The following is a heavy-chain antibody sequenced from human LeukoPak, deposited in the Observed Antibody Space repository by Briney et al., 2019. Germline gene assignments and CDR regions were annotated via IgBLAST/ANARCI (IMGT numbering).Heavy chain of an antibody. CDR3: ARGLGYCSGGSCYRGSGYYYYGMDV. CDR1: GFTFSSYS. D-gene: IGHD2-15*01. V-gene: IGHV3-21*01. CDR2: ISSSSSYI. Sequence: GGSLRLSCAASGFTFSSYSMNWVRQAPGKGLEWVSSISSSSSYIYYADSVKGRFTISRDNAKNSLYLQMNSLRAEDTAVYYCARGLGYCSGGSCYRGSGYYYYGMDVWGQGTTVTASS. J-gene: IGHJ6*02.